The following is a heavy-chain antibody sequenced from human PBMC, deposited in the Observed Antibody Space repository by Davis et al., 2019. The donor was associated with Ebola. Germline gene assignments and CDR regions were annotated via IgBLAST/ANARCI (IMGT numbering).Heavy chain of an antibody. CDR3: ASVPYYYGSGSP. CDR1: GGSISSSSYY. V-gene: IGHV4-39*01. J-gene: IGHJ5*02. D-gene: IGHD3-10*01. CDR2: IYYSGST. Sequence: MPSETLSLTCTVSGGSISSSSYYWGWIRQPPGKGLEWIGSIYYSGSTYYNPSLKSRVTISVDTSKNQFSLKLSSVTAADPAVYYCASVPYYYGSGSPWGQGTLVTVSS.